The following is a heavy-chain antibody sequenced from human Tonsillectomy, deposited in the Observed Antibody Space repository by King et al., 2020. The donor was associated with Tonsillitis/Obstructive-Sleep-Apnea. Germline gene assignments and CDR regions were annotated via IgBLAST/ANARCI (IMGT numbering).Heavy chain of an antibody. V-gene: IGHV5-10-1*01. CDR1: GYSFTSYW. CDR3: ARPAPGTLYYYYHMDV. CDR2: IDPSDSYT. J-gene: IGHJ6*03. D-gene: IGHD1-26*01. Sequence: QLVQSGAEVKKPGESLRISCKGSGYSFTSYWISWVRQMPGKGLEWMGRIDPSDSYTDYSPSFQGHVTISADKSISTAYLQWSSLRASDTAMYYCARPAPGTLYYYYHMDVWGKGTTVTVSS.